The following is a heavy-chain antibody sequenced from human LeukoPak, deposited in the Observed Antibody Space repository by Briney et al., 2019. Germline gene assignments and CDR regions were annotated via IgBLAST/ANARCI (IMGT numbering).Heavy chain of an antibody. Sequence: PGRSLRLSCAASGITFSNYAMHWVRQVPGKGLEWVAVISYDGSQKYYADSVKDRFTISRDNSKNTLYLQMNSQRPEDTAVYYCAKEWRYSSSWYQYYFDYWGQGTLVTVSS. J-gene: IGHJ4*02. D-gene: IGHD6-13*01. CDR2: ISYDGSQK. CDR3: AKEWRYSSSWYQYYFDY. CDR1: GITFSNYA. V-gene: IGHV3-30-3*01.